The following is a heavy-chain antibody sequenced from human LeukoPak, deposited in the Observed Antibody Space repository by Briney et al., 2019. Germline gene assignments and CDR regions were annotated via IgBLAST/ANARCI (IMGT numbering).Heavy chain of an antibody. CDR2: IYTSGST. V-gene: IGHV4-61*02. Sequence: SQTLSLTCTVSGGSISSGSYYWSWIRQPAGKGLEWIGRIYTSGSTNYNPSLKSRVTISVDTSKNQFSLKLSSVTAADTAVYYCARVRCGAQGYSYEFCYYYYMDVWGKGTTVTVSS. D-gene: IGHD5-18*01. J-gene: IGHJ6*03. CDR3: ARVRCGAQGYSYEFCYYYYMDV. CDR1: GGSISSGSYY.